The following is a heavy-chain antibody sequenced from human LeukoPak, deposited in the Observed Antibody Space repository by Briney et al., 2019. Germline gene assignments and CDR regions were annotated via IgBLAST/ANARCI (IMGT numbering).Heavy chain of an antibody. D-gene: IGHD6-19*01. V-gene: IGHV3-7*01. Sequence: GGSLRLSCAASGFSFSSYWMSWVRQAPGKGLEWVANIEQDGGEKYYVDSVRGRSTISRDNAKNSLYLQMNSLRAEDTAVYYCARVPRPPYSSGGVDYWGQGTLVTVSS. J-gene: IGHJ4*02. CDR2: IEQDGGEK. CDR1: GFSFSSYW. CDR3: ARVPRPPYSSGGVDY.